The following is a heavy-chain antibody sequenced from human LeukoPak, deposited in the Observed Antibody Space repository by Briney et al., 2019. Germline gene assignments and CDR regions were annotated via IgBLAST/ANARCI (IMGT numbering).Heavy chain of an antibody. D-gene: IGHD3-22*01. CDR3: ASSYGSSAYYPLDY. Sequence: GGSLRLSCVSSGFAFRNNAMSWVRQAPGKGLEWVSLISDSGGGTNYADSVKGRFTISRDNSKNTLYLQMSTLRAEDTAIYYCASSYGSSAYYPLDYWGQGTLVTVFS. J-gene: IGHJ4*02. V-gene: IGHV3-23*01. CDR2: ISDSGGGT. CDR1: GFAFRNNA.